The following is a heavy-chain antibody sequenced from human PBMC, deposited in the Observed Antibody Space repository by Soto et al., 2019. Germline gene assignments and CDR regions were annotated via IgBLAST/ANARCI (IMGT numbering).Heavy chain of an antibody. CDR2: IYHSGSA. J-gene: IGHJ4*02. CDR1: GGSIKTDNW. D-gene: IGHD2-21*01. Sequence: SETLCLTCDVSGGSIKTDNWWTWVRQSPGKGLEWIGEIYHSGSALYNPSLNNRLTISIDKSKKQFSLTLTSVTAADTALYFCARAESVLIAKGVELWGQGIQVT. V-gene: IGHV4-4*02. CDR3: ARAESVLIAKGVEL.